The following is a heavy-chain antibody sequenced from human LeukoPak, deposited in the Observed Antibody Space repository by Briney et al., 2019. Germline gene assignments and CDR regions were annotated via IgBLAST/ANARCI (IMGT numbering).Heavy chain of an antibody. Sequence: SETLSLTCAVYGGSFSGYYWSWIRQPPGKGLEWIGEINHSGSTNYNPSLKSRVTISVDTSKNQFSLKLSSVTAADTAVYYCASVPSYDILTGYYSDYWGQGTLVTVSS. CDR3: ASVPSYDILTGYYSDY. D-gene: IGHD3-9*01. CDR2: INHSGST. J-gene: IGHJ4*02. CDR1: GGSFSGYY. V-gene: IGHV4-34*01.